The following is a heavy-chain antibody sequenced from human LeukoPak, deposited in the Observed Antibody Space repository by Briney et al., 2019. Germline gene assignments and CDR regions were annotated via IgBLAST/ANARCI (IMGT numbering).Heavy chain of an antibody. V-gene: IGHV4-39*07. Sequence: SETLSLTCTVSGGSISSYYWSWIRQPPGKGLEWIGSFYYTGSTFYSPSLKSRVTISVDTSKNQFSLKLSSVTAADTAVYYCASSASGQQLDYWGQGTLVTVSS. CDR3: ASSASGQQLDY. CDR2: FYYTGST. CDR1: GGSISSYY. D-gene: IGHD6-13*01. J-gene: IGHJ4*02.